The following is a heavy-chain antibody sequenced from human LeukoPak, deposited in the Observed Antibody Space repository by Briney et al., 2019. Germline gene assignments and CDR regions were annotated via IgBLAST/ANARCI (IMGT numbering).Heavy chain of an antibody. V-gene: IGHV3-74*01. D-gene: IGHD6-13*01. Sequence: PGGSLRLSCAASGFTFSSYWMHWVRQAPGKGLVWVSRINSEGSSTSYADSVKGRFTISRDNAKNTLYLQMNSLRAEDTAVYYCARGKTYSSSWFDYWGQGTLVTVSS. CDR1: GFTFSSYW. CDR3: ARGKTYSSSWFDY. CDR2: INSEGSST. J-gene: IGHJ4*02.